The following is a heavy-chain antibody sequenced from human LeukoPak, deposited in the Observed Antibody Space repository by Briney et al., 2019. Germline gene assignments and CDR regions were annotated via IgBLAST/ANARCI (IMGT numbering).Heavy chain of an antibody. Sequence: GGSLRLSCAASGFTFSSYGMHWVRQAPGKGLEWVAVIWYGGSNKYYADSVKGRFTISRDNSKNTLYLQMNSLRAEDTAVYYCAKHSGYYYYFDYWGQGTLVTVSS. CDR3: AKHSGYYYYFDY. V-gene: IGHV3-33*06. CDR1: GFTFSSYG. D-gene: IGHD3-22*01. CDR2: IWYGGSNK. J-gene: IGHJ4*02.